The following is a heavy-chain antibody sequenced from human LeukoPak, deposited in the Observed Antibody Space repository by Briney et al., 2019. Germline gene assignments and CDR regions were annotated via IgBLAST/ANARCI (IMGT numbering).Heavy chain of an antibody. J-gene: IGHJ4*02. CDR2: ISWNSGSI. CDR3: AKGPWLAYPYYFDY. Sequence: PGRSLRLSCAASGFTFDDYAMHWVRQAPGKGLEWVSGISWNSGSIGYADSVKGRFTISRDNAKNSLYLQMNSLRAEDTAVYYCAKGPWLAYPYYFDYWGQGTLVTVSS. D-gene: IGHD6-19*01. CDR1: GFTFDDYA. V-gene: IGHV3-9*01.